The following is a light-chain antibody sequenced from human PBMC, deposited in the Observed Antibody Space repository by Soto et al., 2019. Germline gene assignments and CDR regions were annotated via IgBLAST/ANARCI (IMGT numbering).Light chain of an antibody. CDR1: SSNIGDNF. CDR2: DNN. J-gene: IGLJ1*01. V-gene: IGLV1-51*01. CDR3: GTWDSSLSAYV. Sequence: QSVLTQPPSVSAAPGQKVTISCAGSSSNIGDNFVSWYQHLPGTAPKLLIYDNNKRPSVIPDRFSGSKSGTSATLGITGLQPGDEADYYCGTWDSSLSAYVFGTGTQLTVL.